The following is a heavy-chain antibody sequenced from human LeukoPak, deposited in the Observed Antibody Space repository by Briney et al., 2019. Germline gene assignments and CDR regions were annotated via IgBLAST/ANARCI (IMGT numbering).Heavy chain of an antibody. D-gene: IGHD6-19*01. CDR1: GFTFSSYA. V-gene: IGHV3-23*01. Sequence: GGSLRLSCAASGFTFSSYAISWVRQAPGRGLEWVSAISGSGGRTYYADSVKGRFTISRDNSKNTLYLQMNSLRAEDTAVYYCAKEPYSSGWYLDYWGQGTLVTVSS. J-gene: IGHJ4*02. CDR2: ISGSGGRT. CDR3: AKEPYSSGWYLDY.